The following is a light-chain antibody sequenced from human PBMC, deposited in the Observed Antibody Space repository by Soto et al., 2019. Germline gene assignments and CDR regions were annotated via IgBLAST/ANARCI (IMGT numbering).Light chain of an antibody. J-gene: IGKJ4*01. CDR1: QSVSSY. Sequence: EIVLTQSPATLSLSPGERATLSCRASQSVSSYLAWYQQKPGQAPRLLISDASNRATGIPARFSGSGSGTEFNLTISSLQSEDFGVYYCQQYNNWPRATFGGGTKVDIK. CDR2: DAS. CDR3: QQYNNWPRAT. V-gene: IGKV3-11*01.